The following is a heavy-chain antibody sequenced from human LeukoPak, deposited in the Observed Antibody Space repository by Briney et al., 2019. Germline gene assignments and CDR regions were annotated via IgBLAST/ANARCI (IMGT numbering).Heavy chain of an antibody. J-gene: IGHJ5*02. D-gene: IGHD2-2*01. V-gene: IGHV4-34*01. CDR3: VRYCSSTSCDRGGFDP. CDR1: GGSFSGYY. CDR2: INHSGST. Sequence: PSETLSLTFAVYGGSFSGYYWSWIRQPPGKGLEWIGEINHSGSTNYNPSLKSRVTISVDTSKNQFSLKLSSVTAADTAVYYCVRYCSSTSCDRGGFDPWGQGTLVTVSS.